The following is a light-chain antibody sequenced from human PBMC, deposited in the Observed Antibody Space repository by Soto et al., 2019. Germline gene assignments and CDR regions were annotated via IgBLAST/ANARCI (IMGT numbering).Light chain of an antibody. CDR3: QQLNSYPLT. CDR1: QGLSSY. Sequence: IQLTQSPSSLSASVGDRVTITCRASQGLSSYLAWYQQKPGKAPKLLIYAASTLQSGVPLRFSGSGSGTDFTLTISSLQPEDFATYYCQQLNSYPLTFGQGTKVEIK. V-gene: IGKV1-9*01. CDR2: AAS. J-gene: IGKJ1*01.